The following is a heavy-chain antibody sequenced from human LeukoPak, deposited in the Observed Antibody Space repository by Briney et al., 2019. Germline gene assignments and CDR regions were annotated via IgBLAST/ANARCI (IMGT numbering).Heavy chain of an antibody. J-gene: IGHJ6*02. CDR3: ARDTGAVAGPYYYYYYGMDV. CDR2: IYYSGST. CDR1: GGSISSYY. V-gene: IGHV4-59*01. D-gene: IGHD6-19*01. Sequence: SETLSLTCTVSGGSISSYYWSWIRQPPGKGLEWIGYIYYSGSTSYNPSLKSRVTISVDTSKNQFSLKPSSVTAADTAVYYCARDTGAVAGPYYYYYYGMDVWGQGTTVTVSS.